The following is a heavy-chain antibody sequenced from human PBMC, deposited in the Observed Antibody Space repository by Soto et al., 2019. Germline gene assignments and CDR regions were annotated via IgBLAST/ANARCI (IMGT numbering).Heavy chain of an antibody. V-gene: IGHV3-11*01. D-gene: IGHD6-6*01. CDR1: GFTFSDYY. J-gene: IGHJ3*02. CDR2: ISSSGRTI. CDR3: ARDGAARPGTRTDAFDI. Sequence: GGSLRLSCAASGFTFSDYYMTWIRQAPGKGLEWVSYISSSGRTIYYADSVKGRFTISRDNAKNSLYLQMSSLRAEDTAVYYCARDGAARPGTRTDAFDIWGQGTMVTVSS.